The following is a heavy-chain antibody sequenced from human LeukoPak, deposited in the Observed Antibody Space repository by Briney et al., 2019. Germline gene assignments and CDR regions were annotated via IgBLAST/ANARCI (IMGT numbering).Heavy chain of an antibody. Sequence: SETLSLTCNVSGGSISRTTNYWGWIRQPPGKGLEWVATIYYSGTPYYNPSLKSRPTISVDTSRNQFSLNLNSMTAADTAVYYCARGGFGFEGFDSWGQGTLVTVSS. J-gene: IGHJ4*02. CDR3: ARGGFGFEGFDS. D-gene: IGHD3-10*01. CDR1: GGSISRTTNY. V-gene: IGHV4-39*01. CDR2: IYYSGTP.